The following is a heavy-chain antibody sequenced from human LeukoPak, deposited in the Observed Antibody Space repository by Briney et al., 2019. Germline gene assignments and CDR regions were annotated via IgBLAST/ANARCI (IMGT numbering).Heavy chain of an antibody. Sequence: GGSLILSCAASGFTFSSYDMHWVRQATGKGLEWVSAIGTAGDTYYPGSVKGRFTISRENAKNSLYLQMNSLRAGDTAVYYCARARWIAVAGEYYFDYWGQGTLVTVSS. CDR1: GFTFSSYD. V-gene: IGHV3-13*01. CDR3: ARARWIAVAGEYYFDY. CDR2: IGTAGDT. J-gene: IGHJ4*02. D-gene: IGHD6-19*01.